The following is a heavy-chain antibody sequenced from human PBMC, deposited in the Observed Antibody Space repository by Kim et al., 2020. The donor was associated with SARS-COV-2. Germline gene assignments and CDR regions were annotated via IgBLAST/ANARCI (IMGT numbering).Heavy chain of an antibody. V-gene: IGHV3-21*01. Sequence: GGSLRLSCAASGFTFSSYSMNWVRQAPGKGLEWVSSISSSSSYIYYADSVKGRFTISRDNAKNSLYLQMNSLRAEDTAVYYCAAQHPEGFDYWGQGTLVTVSS. CDR1: GFTFSSYS. CDR2: ISSSSSYI. CDR3: AAQHPEGFDY. D-gene: IGHD1-1*01. J-gene: IGHJ4*02.